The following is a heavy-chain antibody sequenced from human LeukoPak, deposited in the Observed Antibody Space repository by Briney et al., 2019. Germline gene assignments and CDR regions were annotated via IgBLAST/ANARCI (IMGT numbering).Heavy chain of an antibody. Sequence: ETSVKVSCKASGYTFTSYSISWVRQAPGQGLEWMGWISVFNGNTNYAQKFQGRVTMTTDTSTSTAYMELRSLTSDDTAVYYCARPRVNDYDSSGYYSWFDPWGQGTLVTVSS. J-gene: IGHJ5*02. CDR2: ISVFNGNT. V-gene: IGHV1-18*01. D-gene: IGHD3-22*01. CDR3: ARPRVNDYDSSGYYSWFDP. CDR1: GYTFTSYS.